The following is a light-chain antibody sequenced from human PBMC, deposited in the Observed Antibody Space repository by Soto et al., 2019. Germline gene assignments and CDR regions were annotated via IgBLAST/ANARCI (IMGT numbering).Light chain of an antibody. J-gene: IGKJ5*01. V-gene: IGKV3-11*01. CDR1: QTVGHS. CDR2: QAS. Sequence: EIVLTQSTASLSLSPGARATLSCRASQTVGHSLAWYQHRPGQAPRLLISQASNGATGVPSRFGGSGSGTDFTLTINSLEPEDFAVYYCQQYTSWPITFGQGTRLEIK. CDR3: QQYTSWPIT.